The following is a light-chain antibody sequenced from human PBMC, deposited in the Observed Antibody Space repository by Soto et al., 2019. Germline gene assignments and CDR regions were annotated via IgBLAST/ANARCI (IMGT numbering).Light chain of an antibody. CDR1: QSVRSNF. J-gene: IGKJ1*01. Sequence: EIVLTQSPGTLSLSPGERDTISCRASQSVRSNFLAWYQQQPGQAPRLLIYGASFRATGISDRFSGSGSGTDFTLTISRLEPEDFAAYYCQQYGSSPRTFGQGTKV. CDR3: QQYGSSPRT. CDR2: GAS. V-gene: IGKV3-20*01.